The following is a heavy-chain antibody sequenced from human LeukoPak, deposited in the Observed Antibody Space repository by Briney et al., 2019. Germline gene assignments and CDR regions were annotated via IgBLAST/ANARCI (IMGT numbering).Heavy chain of an antibody. V-gene: IGHV4-30-4*01. D-gene: IGHD2-2*01. CDR1: GDSISSGDYY. Sequence: SETLSLTCTVSGDSISSGDYYWSWIRQPPGKGLEWIGYIYYSGSTYYNPSLKSRVTISVHTSKKQFSLKLSSVTAADTAVYYCARDRYCSSTSCPAWFDPWGQGTLVTVSS. J-gene: IGHJ5*02. CDR2: IYYSGST. CDR3: ARDRYCSSTSCPAWFDP.